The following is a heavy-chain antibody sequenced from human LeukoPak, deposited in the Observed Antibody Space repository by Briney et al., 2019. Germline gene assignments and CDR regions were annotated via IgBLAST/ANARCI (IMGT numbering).Heavy chain of an antibody. J-gene: IGHJ3*02. CDR3: ARPSRWDRYVDAFDI. D-gene: IGHD1-26*01. CDR2: INPSDGST. Sequence: GASVRVSCKASGYTFTSYYMHWVRQAPGPGLEWMGIINPSDGSTSYAQKFQGRVTMTRDMSTSTVYMELSSLRSEDTAVYYCARPSRWDRYVDAFDIWGQGTMVTVSS. V-gene: IGHV1-46*01. CDR1: GYTFTSYY.